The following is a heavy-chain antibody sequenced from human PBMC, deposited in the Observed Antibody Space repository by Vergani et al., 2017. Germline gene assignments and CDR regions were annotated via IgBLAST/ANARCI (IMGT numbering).Heavy chain of an antibody. V-gene: IGHV1-69*02. Sequence: QVQLVQSGAEVKKPGSSVKVSCKASGGTFSSYTISWVRQAPGQGLEWMGRIIPILGIANYAQKFQGRVTITADKSTSTAYMELSSLRSEETAVYYCARVEYSSSSDYYYGMDVWGQGTTVTVSS. CDR2: IIPILGIA. J-gene: IGHJ6*02. D-gene: IGHD6-6*01. CDR1: GGTFSSYT. CDR3: ARVEYSSSSDYYYGMDV.